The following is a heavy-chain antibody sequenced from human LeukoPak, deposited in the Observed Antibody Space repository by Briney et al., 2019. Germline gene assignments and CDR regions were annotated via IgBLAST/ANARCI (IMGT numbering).Heavy chain of an antibody. CDR2: ISGSGGST. Sequence: SLRPSCAASGFTFSSYAMSWVRQAPGKGLEWVSAISGSGGSTYYADSVKGRFTISRDNSKNTLYLQMNSLRAEDTAVYYCAKDRVDYGDYGPYNWFDPWGQGTLVTVSS. CDR3: AKDRVDYGDYGPYNWFDP. J-gene: IGHJ5*02. D-gene: IGHD4-17*01. V-gene: IGHV3-23*01. CDR1: GFTFSSYA.